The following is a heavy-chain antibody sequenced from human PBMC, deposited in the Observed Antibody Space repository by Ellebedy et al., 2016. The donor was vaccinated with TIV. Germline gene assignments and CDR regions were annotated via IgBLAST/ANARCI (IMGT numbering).Heavy chain of an antibody. CDR2: INTANGHT. D-gene: IGHD6-13*01. V-gene: IGHV1-3*04. Sequence: AASVKVSCKASGYNFTSFSIHWLRQAPGQGPEWMGWINTANGHTKYSQKLQGRVSISTDTFATTAYLEVTSLTTEDTAVYFCARRVVLGAGTTFDYWGQGTLVTVSS. CDR1: GYNFTSFS. CDR3: ARRVVLGAGTTFDY. J-gene: IGHJ4*02.